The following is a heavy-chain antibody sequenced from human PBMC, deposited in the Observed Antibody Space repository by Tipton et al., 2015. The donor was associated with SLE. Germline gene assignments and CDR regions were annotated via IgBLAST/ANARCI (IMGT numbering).Heavy chain of an antibody. CDR3: ARLLRYFDWLNGIDY. CDR2: INHSGST. D-gene: IGHD3-9*01. CDR1: GGSCSGYY. V-gene: IGHV4-34*01. Sequence: GLVKPSETLSLTCAVYGGSCSGYYWSWIRQPPGKGLEWIGEINHSGSTNYNPSLKSRVTISVDTSKNQFSLKLSSVTAADTAVYYCARLLRYFDWLNGIDYWGQGTLVTVSS. J-gene: IGHJ4*02.